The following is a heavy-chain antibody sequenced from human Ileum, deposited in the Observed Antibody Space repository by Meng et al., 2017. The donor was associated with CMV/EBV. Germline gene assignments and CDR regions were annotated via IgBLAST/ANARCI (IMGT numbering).Heavy chain of an antibody. CDR1: GFTFSSYE. D-gene: IGHD6-13*01. CDR2: IKQDGSEK. J-gene: IGHJ6*02. V-gene: IGHV3-7*01. CDR3: ARDRQLFV. Sequence: GESLKISCAASGFTFSSYEMSWVRQAPGKGLEWVANIKQDGSEKNYVDSVKGRFTISRDNAKNSLYLQMNSLRAEDTAVYYCARDRQLFVWGQGTTVTVSS.